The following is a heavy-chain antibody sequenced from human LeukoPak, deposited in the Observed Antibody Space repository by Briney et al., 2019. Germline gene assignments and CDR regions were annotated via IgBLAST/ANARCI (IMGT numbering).Heavy chain of an antibody. CDR2: TSSSSSYI. Sequence: PGGSLRLSCAASGFTFSSYSMNWVREAPGKGLEWVSSTSSSSSYIYYADSVKGRFTISRDNAKNSLYLQMNSLRAEDTAVYYCARDYLGGEIAHWGQGTLVTVSS. J-gene: IGHJ4*02. CDR1: GFTFSSYS. D-gene: IGHD5-24*01. CDR3: ARDYLGGEIAH. V-gene: IGHV3-21*01.